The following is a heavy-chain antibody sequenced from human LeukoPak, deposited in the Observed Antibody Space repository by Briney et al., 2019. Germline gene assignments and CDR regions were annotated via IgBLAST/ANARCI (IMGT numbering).Heavy chain of an antibody. V-gene: IGHV4-39*07. CDR3: ARESVSSPGALDY. D-gene: IGHD6-13*01. CDR2: IYYSGST. Sequence: SETLSLTCTVSGGSTSSSSYYWGWIRQPPGKGLEWIGSIYYSGSTYYNPSLKSRVTISVDTSKNQFSLKLSSVTAADTAVYYCARESVSSPGALDYWGQGTLVTVSS. CDR1: GGSTSSSSYY. J-gene: IGHJ4*02.